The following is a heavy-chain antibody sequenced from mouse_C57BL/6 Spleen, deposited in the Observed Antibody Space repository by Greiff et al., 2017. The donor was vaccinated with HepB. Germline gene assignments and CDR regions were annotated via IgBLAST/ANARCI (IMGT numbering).Heavy chain of an antibody. Sequence: EVKLVESGGGLVKPGGSLKLSCAASGFTFSSYAMSWVRQTPEKRLEWVATISDGGSYTYYPDNVKGRFTISRDNAKNNLYLQMSHLKSEDTAMYYCARDPYYYGSSMNYFDYWGQGTTLTVSS. CDR1: GFTFSSYA. CDR2: ISDGGSYT. J-gene: IGHJ2*01. D-gene: IGHD1-1*01. CDR3: ARDPYYYGSSMNYFDY. V-gene: IGHV5-4*01.